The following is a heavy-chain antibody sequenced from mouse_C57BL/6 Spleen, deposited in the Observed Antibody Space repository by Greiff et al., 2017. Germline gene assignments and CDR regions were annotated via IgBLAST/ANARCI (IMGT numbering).Heavy chain of an antibody. CDR3: ARQGGGLGAMDY. V-gene: IGHV5-6*02. CDR1: GFTFSSYG. D-gene: IGHD3-3*01. CDR2: ISSGGSYT. Sequence: EVMLVESGGDLVKPGGSLKLSCAASGFTFSSYGMSWVRQTPDKRLEWVATISSGGSYTYYPDSVKGRFTISRDNAKNTLYLQMSSLKSEDTAMYYCARQGGGLGAMDYWGQGTSVTVSS. J-gene: IGHJ4*01.